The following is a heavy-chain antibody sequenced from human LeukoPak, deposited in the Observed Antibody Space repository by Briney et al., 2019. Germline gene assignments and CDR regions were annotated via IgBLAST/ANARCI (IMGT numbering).Heavy chain of an antibody. Sequence: SETLSLTCTVSGGSISSGSYYWSWIRQPPGKGLEWIGRIDTSESTNYNPSLKSRVNISVDTSKNQFSLKLSSVTAADTAVYYCARSSRPLTYYYDSSGYYSFDYWGQGTLVTVSS. V-gene: IGHV4-61*02. CDR3: ARSSRPLTYYYDSSGYYSFDY. D-gene: IGHD3-22*01. CDR2: IDTSEST. J-gene: IGHJ4*02. CDR1: GGSISSGSYY.